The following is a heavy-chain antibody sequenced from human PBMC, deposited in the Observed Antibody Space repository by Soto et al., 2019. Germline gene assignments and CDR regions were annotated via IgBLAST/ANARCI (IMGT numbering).Heavy chain of an antibody. V-gene: IGHV1-3*04. Sequence: ASVKVSCKASGYTFTNYAMHWVRQAPGQRLEWMGWINTGDGNTQYSQKFLGRVTITRDTSAMTAYMELTSLRSEDTAVYYCARPLSSNWHDKNYDYWGQGTLVTVSS. CDR1: GYTFTNYA. D-gene: IGHD1-20*01. J-gene: IGHJ4*02. CDR2: INTGDGNT. CDR3: ARPLSSNWHDKNYDY.